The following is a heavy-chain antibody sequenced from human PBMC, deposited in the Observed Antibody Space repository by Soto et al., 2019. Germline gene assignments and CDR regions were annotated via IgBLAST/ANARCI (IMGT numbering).Heavy chain of an antibody. CDR2: ISAYNGNT. J-gene: IGHJ4*02. Sequence: QVQVVQSGAEVKKPGASVKVSCKASVYTLTTYGISWVRQAPGQGLEWMGGISAYNGNTNYAQKSQGKTTMTTATSTSTAYMEPRSLRSDDTPVYYCAIGRSTRQSFAYWRQGPLVTVSS. D-gene: IGHD2-15*01. CDR3: AIGRSTRQSFAY. CDR1: VYTLTTYG. V-gene: IGHV1-18*01.